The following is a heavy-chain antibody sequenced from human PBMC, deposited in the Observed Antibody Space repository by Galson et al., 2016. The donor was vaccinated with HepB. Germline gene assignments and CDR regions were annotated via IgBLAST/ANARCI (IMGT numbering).Heavy chain of an antibody. CDR1: GGSISDYY. J-gene: IGHJ4*02. V-gene: IGHV4-59*08. Sequence: SETLSLTCTVSGGSISDYYWSWIRQPPGRGLEWIGFIHSSGSTSYNPSLKSRVTISADTSKNQFSLKLGSVTAADTAVYYCARRGSSWYLVWGQGTLVTVSS. CDR2: IHSSGST. D-gene: IGHD6-13*01. CDR3: ARRGSSWYLV.